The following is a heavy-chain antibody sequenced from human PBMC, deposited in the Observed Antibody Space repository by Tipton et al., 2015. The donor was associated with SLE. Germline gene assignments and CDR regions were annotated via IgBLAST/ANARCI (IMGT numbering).Heavy chain of an antibody. J-gene: IGHJ6*02. V-gene: IGHV3-30*04. CDR2: ISEDGSNG. CDR1: GFSFISYV. Sequence: SLRLSCAASGFSFISYVIHWVRQAPGKGLEWVALISEDGSNGDYADSVKGRFTISRDNSKNTLYLQMNSLRAEDTAVYYCARRNYYYHALDVWGQGTTVTVSS. CDR3: ARRNYYYHALDV.